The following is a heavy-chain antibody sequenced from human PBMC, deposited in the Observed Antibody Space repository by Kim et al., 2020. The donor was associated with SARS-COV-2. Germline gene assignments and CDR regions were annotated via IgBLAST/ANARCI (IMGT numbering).Heavy chain of an antibody. J-gene: IGHJ4*02. Sequence: GGSLRLSCAASGFTFNIFFMHWVRQAPGKGLEYVSFISNNGGDTNYANSVKGRFTISRDNSRNTLFLQMGDLRADDMAVYYCARERGGYYFDYWGQG. D-gene: IGHD3-16*01. CDR1: GFTFNIFF. CDR2: ISNNGGDT. V-gene: IGHV3-64*01. CDR3: ARERGGYYFDY.